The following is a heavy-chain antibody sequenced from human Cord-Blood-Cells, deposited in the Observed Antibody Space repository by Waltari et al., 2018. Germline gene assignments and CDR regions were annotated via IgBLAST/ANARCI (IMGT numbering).Heavy chain of an antibody. Sequence: QVQLQQWGAGLLKPSETLSLTCAVYGGSFSGYYWSWIRQPPGKGLEWIGEINHSGSTTYNPSLKSRVTISVDTSKNQFSLKLSSVTAADTAVYYCARDSQLGMGAFDIWGQGTMVTVSS. D-gene: IGHD7-27*01. J-gene: IGHJ3*02. CDR1: GGSFSGYY. CDR2: INHSGST. CDR3: ARDSQLGMGAFDI. V-gene: IGHV4-34*01.